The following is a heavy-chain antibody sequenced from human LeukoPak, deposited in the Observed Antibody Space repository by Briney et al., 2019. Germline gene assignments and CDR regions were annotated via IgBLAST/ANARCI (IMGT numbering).Heavy chain of an antibody. Sequence: PSGTQSLTCVVSGDXISSSNWWSWVRQPQGKGLEGIGEIYHSGRTNYNPALNSQVTVSDDKSKNQVSLKLSSVTAADTAEYYCARAAYIHRAFDIWGQGTMVTVSS. CDR2: IYHSGRT. CDR3: ARAAYIHRAFDI. J-gene: IGHJ3*02. CDR1: GDXISSSNW. D-gene: IGHD3-16*01. V-gene: IGHV4-4*02.